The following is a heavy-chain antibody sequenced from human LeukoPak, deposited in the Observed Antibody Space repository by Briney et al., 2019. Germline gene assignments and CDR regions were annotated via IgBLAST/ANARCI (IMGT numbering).Heavy chain of an antibody. CDR2: MNPNSGNT. CDR1: GYTFTSYD. D-gene: IGHD5-12*01. V-gene: IGHV1-8*01. Sequence: GASVKVSCKASGYTFTSYDINWVRQATGQGLEWMGWMNPNSGNTGYAQKFQGRVTMTRNTSISTAYMELSSLRSEDTAVYYCARGKDIVATIPPPFDYWGQGTLVTVSS. CDR3: ARGKDIVATIPPPFDY. J-gene: IGHJ4*02.